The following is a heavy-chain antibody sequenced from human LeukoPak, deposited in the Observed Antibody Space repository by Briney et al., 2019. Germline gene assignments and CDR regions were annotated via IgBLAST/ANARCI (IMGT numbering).Heavy chain of an antibody. J-gene: IGHJ4*02. CDR2: ISYDGSNK. CDR3: ARGTASVPDIVVVVASLFDY. Sequence: GRSLRLSCAASGFTFSSYAMHWVRQAPGKGLEWVAVISYDGSNKYYADSVKGRFTISRDNSKNTLYLQMNSLRAEDTAVYYCARGTASVPDIVVVVASLFDYWGQGTLVTVSS. D-gene: IGHD2-15*01. V-gene: IGHV3-30-3*01. CDR1: GFTFSSYA.